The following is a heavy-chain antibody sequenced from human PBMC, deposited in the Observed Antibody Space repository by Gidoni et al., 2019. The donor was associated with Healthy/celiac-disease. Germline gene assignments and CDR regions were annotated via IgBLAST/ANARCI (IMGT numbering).Heavy chain of an antibody. CDR2: IYYSGST. D-gene: IGHD6-13*01. CDR3: ARAGQQLVQDY. Sequence: QVQLQESGPGLVKPSETLSLTCTVSGGSISSYYWSWIRQPPGKGLGWIGYIYYSGSTNYNPSLKSRVTISVDTSKNQFSLKLSAVTAADTAVYYCARAGQQLVQDYWGQGTLVTVSS. V-gene: IGHV4-59*01. J-gene: IGHJ4*02. CDR1: GGSISSYY.